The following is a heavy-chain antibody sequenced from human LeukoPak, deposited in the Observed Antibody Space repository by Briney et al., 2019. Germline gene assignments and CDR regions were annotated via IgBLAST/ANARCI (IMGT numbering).Heavy chain of an antibody. CDR3: AKDGSSWPFFES. J-gene: IGHJ4*02. Sequence: SETLSLTCSVSGGSMSSFYWSWIRQPAGKGLEWIGRIYGSGTTIYNPALQSRVTMSVDTSKKQFSLKVTSVTAADTAVYYCAKDGSSWPFFESWGQGTLVTVSS. D-gene: IGHD6-13*01. CDR1: GGSMSSFY. CDR2: IYGSGTT. V-gene: IGHV4-4*07.